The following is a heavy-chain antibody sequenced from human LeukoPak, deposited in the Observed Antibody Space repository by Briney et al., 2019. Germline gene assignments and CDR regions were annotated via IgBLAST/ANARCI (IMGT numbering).Heavy chain of an antibody. CDR1: GGSFSRYA. D-gene: IGHD2-2*01. J-gene: IGHJ6*04. Sequence: SVQVSCKASGGSFSRYAISWVRQAPGQGLEWIGVIIPDFCSRDYPQKFQGRVTITAHKTTSTVYMELSSLRSEDTAMYYCARAPLPLVVVPAAMTHYYYGMDVWGKGTTVTVSS. V-gene: IGHV1-69*06. CDR2: IIPDFCSR. CDR3: ARAPLPLVVVPAAMTHYYYGMDV.